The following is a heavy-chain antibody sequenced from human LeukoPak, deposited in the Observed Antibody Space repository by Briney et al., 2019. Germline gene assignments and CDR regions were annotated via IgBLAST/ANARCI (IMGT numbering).Heavy chain of an antibody. Sequence: SETLSLTCTVSGGSISGFYWDWIRQSPGKGLEWLGYIYYTGLTNYNPSLGSRITMSVDTSKNQLSLKLGSVTAADTAVYYCGRWNEGWDHLGQGTLVTVSS. CDR2: IYYTGLT. D-gene: IGHD1-1*01. V-gene: IGHV4-59*01. CDR3: GRWNEGWDH. CDR1: GGSISGFY. J-gene: IGHJ4*02.